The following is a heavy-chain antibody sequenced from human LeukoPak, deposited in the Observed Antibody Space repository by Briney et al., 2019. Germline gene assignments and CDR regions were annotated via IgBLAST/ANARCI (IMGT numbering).Heavy chain of an antibody. CDR1: GFTFISYD. D-gene: IGHD6-6*01. Sequence: GGSLRLSCGASGFTFISYDMPWVRRATGKGVEWVSAIGTADDTYSPGSGKGRFTISRENAKNSLYLQMNSLRAGDTAVYYCARAQAQQLGAFDIWGQGTMVTVSS. CDR3: ARAQAQQLGAFDI. CDR2: IGTADDT. J-gene: IGHJ3*02. V-gene: IGHV3-13*01.